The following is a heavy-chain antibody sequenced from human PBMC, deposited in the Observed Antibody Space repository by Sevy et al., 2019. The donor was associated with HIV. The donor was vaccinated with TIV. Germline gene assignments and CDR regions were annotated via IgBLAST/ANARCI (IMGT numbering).Heavy chain of an antibody. J-gene: IGHJ4*02. Sequence: ASVKVSCKASGYTFTTYNIVWVRQAPGQGLEWLAWISPYNGNKNYAQRVQGRVTMTTDTFTDTAFLELRSLEFDETATYYCARGSTSWYDYWGQGTLVTVSS. CDR3: ARGSTSWYDY. D-gene: IGHD2-8*01. CDR1: GYTFTTYN. CDR2: ISPYNGNK. V-gene: IGHV1-18*01.